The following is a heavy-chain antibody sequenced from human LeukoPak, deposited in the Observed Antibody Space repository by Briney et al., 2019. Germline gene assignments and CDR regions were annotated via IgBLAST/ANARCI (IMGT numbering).Heavy chain of an antibody. CDR1: GGSISSYY. CDR2: IYYTGST. V-gene: IGHV4-59*08. D-gene: IGHD4-17*01. J-gene: IGHJ4*02. Sequence: SETLSLTCTVSGGSISSYYWSWIRQPPGKGLEWIGYIYYTGSTSYNPSLKSRVTISVDTSKNQFSLNLSSLTAADTAVYYCARLRGAMTPVTSDFDYWGQGTLVTVSS. CDR3: ARLRGAMTPVTSDFDY.